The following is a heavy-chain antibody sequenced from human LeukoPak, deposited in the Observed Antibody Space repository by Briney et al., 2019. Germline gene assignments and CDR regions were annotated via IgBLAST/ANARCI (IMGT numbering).Heavy chain of an antibody. V-gene: IGHV1-2*02. CDR1: GYTFTNYY. Sequence: ASVEVSCKPSGYTFTNYYIHWVRQAPGQGLEWMGWVNPTSGATNYAQRFQGGVTMTRDTSIRTAYMELSSLRSDDTAVYYCARDSLRFFDYWGQGTLVTVSS. CDR2: VNPTSGAT. J-gene: IGHJ4*02. CDR3: ARDSLRFFDY.